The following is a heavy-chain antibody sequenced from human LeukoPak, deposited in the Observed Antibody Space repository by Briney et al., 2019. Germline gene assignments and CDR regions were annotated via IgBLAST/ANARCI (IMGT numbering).Heavy chain of an antibody. CDR1: GFTFSSHH. CDR3: ARMSSSCDY. D-gene: IGHD2-2*01. V-gene: IGHV3-7*01. J-gene: IGHJ4*02. CDR2: IKPDGSEK. Sequence: AGGSLRLSCVASGFTFSSHHMNWVRQTPGKGLESVATIKPDGSEKYYVDSVKGRFTISRDNAKSSLYLQMNSLRAEDTGVYFCARMSSSCDYWGQGTLVTVSS.